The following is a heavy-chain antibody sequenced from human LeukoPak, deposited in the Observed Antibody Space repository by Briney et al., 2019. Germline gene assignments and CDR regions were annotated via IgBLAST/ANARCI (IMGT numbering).Heavy chain of an antibody. J-gene: IGHJ5*02. D-gene: IGHD4-23*01. CDR1: GGYIRSYY. Sequence: RTSETLSLTCTVSGGYIRSYYWSWIRQPPGKGLEWIGYIYYSGSTNYNPSLKSRVTISVDTSKKQFSLRLNSVTAADTAVYYCARDGNGGNSWGWFDPWGQGTLVTVSS. V-gene: IGHV4-59*01. CDR3: ARDGNGGNSWGWFDP. CDR2: IYYSGST.